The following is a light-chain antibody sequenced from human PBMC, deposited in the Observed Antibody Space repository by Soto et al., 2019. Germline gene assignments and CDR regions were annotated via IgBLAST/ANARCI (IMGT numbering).Light chain of an antibody. CDR3: QQYNSYPIT. J-gene: IGKJ5*01. Sequence: DIPMTQSPSTLSASVGDRVTITCRASQTINNWLAWYQQKPGKAPKLLIYKASSLESGVPSRFSGSGSGTEFTLTISSLQPDDCATYYCQQYNSYPITFGQGTRLEIK. CDR1: QTINNW. CDR2: KAS. V-gene: IGKV1-5*03.